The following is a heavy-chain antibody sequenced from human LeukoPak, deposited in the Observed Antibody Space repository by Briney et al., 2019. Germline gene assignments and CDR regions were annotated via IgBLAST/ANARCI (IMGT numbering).Heavy chain of an antibody. CDR3: ARQALPYCSGGSCYSWFDP. CDR1: GYSFTSYW. V-gene: IGHV5-51*01. J-gene: IGHJ5*02. Sequence: GESLKFSCKGSGYSFTSYWIGWVRQMPGKGLEWMGIIYPGDSDTRYSPSFQGQVTISADKSISTAYLQWSSLKASDTAMYYCARQALPYCSGGSCYSWFDPWGQGTLVTVSS. D-gene: IGHD2-15*01. CDR2: IYPGDSDT.